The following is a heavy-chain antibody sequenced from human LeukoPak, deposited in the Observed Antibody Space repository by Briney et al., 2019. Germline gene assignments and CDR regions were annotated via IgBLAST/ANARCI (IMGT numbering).Heavy chain of an antibody. V-gene: IGHV4-4*07. Sequence: SETLSLTCSVSGGSIRSYFWSWIRQSAGRGLEHIGRIYSTGSTNYSPSLKSRVSMSVDTPKNQFSLTLRSVTAADTAIYYCARAGYTSTWTFDYWGQGILVTVSS. CDR3: ARAGYTSTWTFDY. J-gene: IGHJ4*02. CDR1: GGSIRSYF. D-gene: IGHD6-13*01. CDR2: IYSTGST.